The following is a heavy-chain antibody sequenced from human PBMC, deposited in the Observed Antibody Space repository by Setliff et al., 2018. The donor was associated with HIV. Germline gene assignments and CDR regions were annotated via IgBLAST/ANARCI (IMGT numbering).Heavy chain of an antibody. CDR3: ARDRGSGWTSPFDY. CDR1: GGSLTNFW. CDR2: IVDSGST. J-gene: IGHJ4*02. Sequence: PSETLSLTCTLYGGSLTNFWWTWIRQSPGKGLEWIGEIVDSGSTTYNPSLESRVTISLDTSKNQFSLKLSSVTAADTAVYYCARDRGSGWTSPFDYWGQGTLVTVSS. D-gene: IGHD6-19*01. V-gene: IGHV4-59*12.